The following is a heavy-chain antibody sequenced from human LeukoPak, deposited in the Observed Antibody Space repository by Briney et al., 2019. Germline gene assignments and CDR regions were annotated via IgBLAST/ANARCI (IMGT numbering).Heavy chain of an antibody. J-gene: IGHJ4*02. CDR2: IYYSGST. D-gene: IGHD2-21*01. V-gene: IGHV4-39*01. CDR3: ARGEGISFFDY. CDR1: GGSIISTTDY. Sequence: SETLSLTCTVSGGSIISTTDYWGWIRQPPGKGLEWIASIYYSGSTSYNPSLKSRVTMSVDTSKNQFSLRLTSVTAADTAVYYCARGEGISFFDYWGQGTLVTVSS.